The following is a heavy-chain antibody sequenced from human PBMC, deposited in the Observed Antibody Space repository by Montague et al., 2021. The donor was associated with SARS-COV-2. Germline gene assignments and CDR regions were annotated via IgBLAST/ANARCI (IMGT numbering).Heavy chain of an antibody. CDR2: IYYSGSA. D-gene: IGHD1-26*01. Sequence: SETLSLTCTVSGGSINSYYWSWIRQPPGKGLEWIGYIYYSGSANYSPSFKSRVTISVDTSKDQFSLRLSSVTAADTAVYYCARTPYSRPLPDYWGQGALSPSPQ. CDR1: GGSINSYY. J-gene: IGHJ4*02. V-gene: IGHV4-59*01. CDR3: ARTPYSRPLPDY.